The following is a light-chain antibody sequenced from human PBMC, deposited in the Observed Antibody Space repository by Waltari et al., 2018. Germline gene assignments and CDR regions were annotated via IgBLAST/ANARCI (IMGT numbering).Light chain of an antibody. CDR3: VAWDDSLSGFVL. J-gene: IGLJ2*01. Sequence: QSVLSHPPSVYGTPGQRVPIPCSWSSYNVGSNFVYWYQQRPGTAPKLLIYMDNQRPSGVPDRFSGSKSGPSASLAISGLRSEDEGNYYCVAWDDSLSGFVLFGGGTKVTVL. CDR2: MDN. V-gene: IGLV1-47*01. CDR1: SYNVGSNF.